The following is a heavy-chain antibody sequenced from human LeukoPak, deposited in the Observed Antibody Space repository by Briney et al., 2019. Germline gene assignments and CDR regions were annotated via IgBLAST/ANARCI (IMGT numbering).Heavy chain of an antibody. V-gene: IGHV4-39*07. CDR3: ARYLNNIAAFDI. Sequence: SETLSLTCTVSGGSISSSNFYWGWIRQPPGKGLEWIGSIYYSGSTYYNPSLKSRVTISVDTSKNQFSLKLSSVTAADTAVYYCARYLNNIAAFDIWGQGTMVTVSS. CDR2: IYYSGST. J-gene: IGHJ3*02. CDR1: GGSISSSNFY. D-gene: IGHD1/OR15-1a*01.